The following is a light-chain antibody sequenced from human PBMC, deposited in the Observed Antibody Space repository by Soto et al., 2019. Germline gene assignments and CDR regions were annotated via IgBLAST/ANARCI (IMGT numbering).Light chain of an antibody. Sequence: EIVMTQSPGSLSVSPGERATLSCRASQSVSSNLAWYQQKPGQAPRLLISDASTRATGIPARFSGSGSGTDFTLTISRLEPEDFAVYYCQYYYESSPFGRGTKVDIK. CDR3: QYYYESSP. J-gene: IGKJ4*01. CDR2: DAS. V-gene: IGKV3-15*01. CDR1: QSVSSN.